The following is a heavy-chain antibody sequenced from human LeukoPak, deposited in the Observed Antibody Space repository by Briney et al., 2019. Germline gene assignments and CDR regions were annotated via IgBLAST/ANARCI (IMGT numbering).Heavy chain of an antibody. CDR3: ARYLGSSWYGDGLDWFDP. V-gene: IGHV4-39*01. CDR2: IYYSGST. D-gene: IGHD6-13*01. J-gene: IGHJ5*02. Sequence: KASETLSLTCTVSGGSISSSSYYWGWIRQPPGKGLEWIGSIYYSGSTYYNPSLKSRVTISVGTSKNQFSLKLSSVTAADTAVYYCARYLGSSWYGDGLDWFDPWGQGTLVTVSS. CDR1: GGSISSSSYY.